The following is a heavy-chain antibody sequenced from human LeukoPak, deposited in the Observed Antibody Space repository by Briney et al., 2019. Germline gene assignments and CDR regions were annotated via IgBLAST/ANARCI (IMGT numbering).Heavy chain of an antibody. J-gene: IGHJ4*02. CDR1: GDSSYNSLYS. CDR3: AREYTLYRSGWFLDY. CDR2: IDYSGST. V-gene: IGHV4-39*07. D-gene: IGHD6-19*01. Sequence: PSETLSLTCTVSGDSSYNSLYSWGWIRQPPGKGLEWIGSIDYSGSTYYNPSLKSRATISIDTSKNHFSLNLRSVTAADTAVYYCAREYTLYRSGWFLDYWGQGTLVTVSS.